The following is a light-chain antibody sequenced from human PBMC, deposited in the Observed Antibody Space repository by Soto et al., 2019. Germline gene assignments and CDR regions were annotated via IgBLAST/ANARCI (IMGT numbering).Light chain of an antibody. CDR3: QEYKTWPWT. J-gene: IGKJ1*01. Sequence: ETLMTQSPATLSVSPGERATLSCRASQSVNNNLAWYQQKLGQAPRVLIYGASTRATGIPARFTGSGSGTEFILTITRLQSEGSAVYYCQEYKTWPWTFGQGTKVEFK. CDR1: QSVNNN. V-gene: IGKV3-15*01. CDR2: GAS.